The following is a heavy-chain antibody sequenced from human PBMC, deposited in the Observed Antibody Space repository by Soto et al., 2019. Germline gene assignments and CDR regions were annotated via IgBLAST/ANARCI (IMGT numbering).Heavy chain of an antibody. V-gene: IGHV3-30*18. CDR2: ISYDGSNK. CDR1: GFTFSSYG. CDR3: AKARRLLLAYYYGMDV. D-gene: IGHD2-15*01. Sequence: QPGGSLRLSCAASGFTFSSYGMHWVRQAPGKGLEWVAVISYDGSNKYYADSVKGRFTISRDNSKNTLYLQMNSLRAEDTAVYYCAKARRLLLAYYYGMDVWGQGTTVTVSS. J-gene: IGHJ6*02.